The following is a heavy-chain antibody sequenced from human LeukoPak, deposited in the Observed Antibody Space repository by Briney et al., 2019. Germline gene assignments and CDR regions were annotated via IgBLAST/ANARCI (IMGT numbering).Heavy chain of an antibody. CDR1: GYTFTGYY. V-gene: IGHV1-18*04. CDR3: ASAREPVECDY. D-gene: IGHD1-14*01. CDR2: ISAYNGNT. Sequence: ASVKVSCKASGYTFTGYYMHWVRQAPGQGLEWMGWISAYNGNTNYAQKFQGRVTMTTDTSTSTVYMELRSLRSDDTAVYYCASAREPVECDYWGQGTLVTVSS. J-gene: IGHJ4*02.